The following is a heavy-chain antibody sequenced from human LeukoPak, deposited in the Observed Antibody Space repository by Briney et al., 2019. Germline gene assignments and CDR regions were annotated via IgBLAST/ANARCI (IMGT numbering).Heavy chain of an antibody. J-gene: IGHJ4*02. D-gene: IGHD6-13*01. CDR3: AKRGAGGKLFDC. Sequence: GGSLRLSCAASGFTFSSYAMSWVRQAPGKGLEWVSAITGDAYTTYYADSVRGRFTISRDNSRNMLYLQVNSLRAEDTAVYYCAKRGAGGKLFDCWGQGTLVTISS. CDR1: GFTFSSYA. V-gene: IGHV3-23*01. CDR2: ITGDAYTT.